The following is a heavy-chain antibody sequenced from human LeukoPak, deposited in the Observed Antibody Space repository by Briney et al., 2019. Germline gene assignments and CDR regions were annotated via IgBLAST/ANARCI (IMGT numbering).Heavy chain of an antibody. CDR2: LNPNSGDT. CDR1: GYTFTDYY. V-gene: IGHV1-2*02. CDR3: ARGRNIEMTTMSGGSDY. D-gene: IGHD5-24*01. J-gene: IGHJ4*02. Sequence: ASVRLSCNASGYTFTDYYMHWVRQAPGQGLEWMGWLNPNSGDTNYAQKFQGRVSMTRDSSISTAYMDLSDLRSDDTAVYSCARGRNIEMTTMSGGSDYWGQGTLVTVSS.